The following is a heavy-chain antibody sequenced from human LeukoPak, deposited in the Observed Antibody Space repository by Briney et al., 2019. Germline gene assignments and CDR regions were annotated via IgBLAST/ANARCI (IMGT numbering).Heavy chain of an antibody. CDR2: ISWNSGSI. Sequence: GRSLRLSCAASGFTFDDYAMHWVRPAPGKGLEWVSGISWNSGSIGYADSVKGRFTISRDNAKNSLYLQMNSLRAEDTALYYCAKGIGLRSSLAFDIWGQGTMVTVSS. CDR1: GFTFDDYA. CDR3: AKGIGLRSSLAFDI. J-gene: IGHJ3*02. D-gene: IGHD6-13*01. V-gene: IGHV3-9*01.